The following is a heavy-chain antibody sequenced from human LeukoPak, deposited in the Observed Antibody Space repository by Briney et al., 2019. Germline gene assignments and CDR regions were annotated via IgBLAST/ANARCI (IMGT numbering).Heavy chain of an antibody. J-gene: IGHJ4*02. Sequence: GSLTLSCEASGFSFSDYAMTWVRQAPGKGLEWVSGISGGSGSRNYGDSVKGRFTISRDNSKNTLFLQLSGLRAEDTAVYYCAKGQEFLEWIYDYWGQGTLVTVSS. CDR1: GFSFSDYA. CDR3: AKGQEFLEWIYDY. V-gene: IGHV3-23*01. CDR2: ISGGSGSR. D-gene: IGHD3-3*01.